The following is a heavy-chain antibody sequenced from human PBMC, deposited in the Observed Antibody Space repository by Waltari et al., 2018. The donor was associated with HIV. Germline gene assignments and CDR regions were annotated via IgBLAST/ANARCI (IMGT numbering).Heavy chain of an antibody. CDR1: GFIFNSYS. CDR3: ARDSRGSTWSLNWFDP. J-gene: IGHJ5*02. Sequence: EVQLVESGGGPGKPGESLRISCVTSGFIFNSYSLYWVRQAPGKGPEWVSSISSSGNFKHYADSVKGRFTISRDNAENSLYLQMNGLRAEDTAIYYCARDSRGSTWSLNWFDPWGQGTLVTVSS. V-gene: IGHV3-21*02. CDR2: ISSSGNFK. D-gene: IGHD6-6*01.